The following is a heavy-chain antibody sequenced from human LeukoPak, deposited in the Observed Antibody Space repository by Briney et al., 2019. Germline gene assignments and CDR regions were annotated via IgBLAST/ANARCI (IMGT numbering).Heavy chain of an antibody. D-gene: IGHD3-10*01. CDR3: AREDGVDY. Sequence: SETLSLTCTVSGYSISSGYYWGWIRQPPGKGLEWIGSIYHSGSTYYNPSLKSRVTISVDTSKNQFSLKLSSVTAADTAVYYCAREDGVDYWGQGTLVTVSS. V-gene: IGHV4-38-2*02. J-gene: IGHJ4*02. CDR1: GYSISSGYY. CDR2: IYHSGST.